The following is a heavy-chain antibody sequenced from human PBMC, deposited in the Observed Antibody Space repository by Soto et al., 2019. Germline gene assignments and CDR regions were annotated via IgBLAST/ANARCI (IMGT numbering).Heavy chain of an antibody. V-gene: IGHV3-23*01. Sequence: DVLLLESGGRLVQPGGSVRLSCEASGFTFGDYAMTWVRQAPGRGLEWVAAVGRIASLTYYADPVKGLFTISRDNYKNVVSLHMNALRADDTAIYFCARMDSYGWYIRGHFDHWGQGTLLSVSS. J-gene: IGHJ4*02. CDR1: GFTFGDYA. CDR3: ARMDSYGWYIRGHFDH. CDR2: VGRIASLT. D-gene: IGHD6-19*01.